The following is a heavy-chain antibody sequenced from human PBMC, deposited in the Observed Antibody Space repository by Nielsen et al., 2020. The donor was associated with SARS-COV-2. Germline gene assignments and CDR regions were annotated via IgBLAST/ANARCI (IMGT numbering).Heavy chain of an antibody. V-gene: IGHV1-69*13. D-gene: IGHD5-18*01. CDR3: ARDGYSYGYHGDY. J-gene: IGHJ4*02. Sequence: SVKVSCKASGGTFSSYAISWVRQAPGQGLEWMGGIIPIFGTANYAQKFQGRVTITADESTSTAYMELSSLRSEDTAVYYCARDGYSYGYHGDYWGQGTLVTVSS. CDR2: IIPIFGTA. CDR1: GGTFSSYA.